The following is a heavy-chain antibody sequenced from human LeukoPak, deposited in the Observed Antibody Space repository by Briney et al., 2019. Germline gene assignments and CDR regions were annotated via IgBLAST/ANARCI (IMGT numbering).Heavy chain of an antibody. CDR2: IYYSGST. J-gene: IGHJ4*02. D-gene: IGHD2-2*01. CDR1: GGSISSGDYY. V-gene: IGHV4-30-4*01. CDR3: ARFRNGRYCSSTSCYFFDY. Sequence: SQTLSLTCTVSGGSISSGDYYWSWIRQPPGKGLEWIGYIYYSGSTYYNPSLKSRVTISVDTSKNQFSLKLSSVTAADTAVYYCARFRNGRYCSSTSCYFFDYWGQGTLVTVSS.